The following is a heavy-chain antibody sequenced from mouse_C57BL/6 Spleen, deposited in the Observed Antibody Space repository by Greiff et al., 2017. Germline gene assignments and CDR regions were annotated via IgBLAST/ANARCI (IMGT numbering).Heavy chain of an antibody. CDR2: ISSGGAYI. J-gene: IGHJ4*01. D-gene: IGHD4-1*01. V-gene: IGHV5-9-1*02. CDR1: GFTFSSYA. CDR3: TRVGFLYAMDY. Sequence: DVMLVGSGEGLLKPGGSLKLPCAASGFTFSSYAMSWVRQTPEKRLEWVAYISSGGAYIYYADTVKGRFTIARDNASNTLYLQMSRLKAEDTAMYYCTRVGFLYAMDYWGQGTSVTVSS.